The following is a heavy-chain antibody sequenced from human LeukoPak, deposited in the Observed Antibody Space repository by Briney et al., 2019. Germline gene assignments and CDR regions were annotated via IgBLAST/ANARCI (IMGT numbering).Heavy chain of an antibody. V-gene: IGHV4-39*01. D-gene: IGHD2-2*01. Sequence: SETLSLTCSVSGDSVSRSDSYWDWIRQPPGKGLEWIGTIYYSGRTYYSPSLKSRVTMSVDPSNNQFSLNLRSVTAADTAVCYCARGLSNSSRTLLGLDYWGQGTLVTVSS. CDR3: ARGLSNSSRTLLGLDY. J-gene: IGHJ4*02. CDR1: GDSVSRSDSY. CDR2: IYYSGRT.